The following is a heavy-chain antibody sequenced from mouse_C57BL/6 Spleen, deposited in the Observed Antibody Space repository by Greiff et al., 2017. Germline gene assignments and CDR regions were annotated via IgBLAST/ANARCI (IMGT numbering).Heavy chain of an antibody. J-gene: IGHJ3*01. V-gene: IGHV1-54*01. CDR2: INPGGGGT. Sequence: QVQLQQSGAELVRPGTSVKVSCKASGYAFTNYLIEWVKQRPGQGLEWIGVINPGGGGTNYNEKFKGKATLTADKSSSTAYMQLSSLTSEDAAVYFCARWYVNYETWFAYWGQGTMVTVSA. CDR1: GYAFTNYL. D-gene: IGHD2-10*02. CDR3: ARWYVNYETWFAY.